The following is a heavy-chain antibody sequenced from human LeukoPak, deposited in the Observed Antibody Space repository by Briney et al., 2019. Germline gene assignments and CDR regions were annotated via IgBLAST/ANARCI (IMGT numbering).Heavy chain of an antibody. J-gene: IGHJ4*02. V-gene: IGHV3-66*01. CDR3: ARGPSYYGSGSFANEASY. D-gene: IGHD3-10*01. Sequence: PGGSLRLSCAASGFTFSSYWMSWVRQAPGKGLEWVSVIYSGGSTYYADSVKGRFTISRDNSKNTLYLQMNSLRAEDTAVYYCARGPSYYGSGSFANEASYWGQGTLVTVSS. CDR1: GFTFSSYW. CDR2: IYSGGST.